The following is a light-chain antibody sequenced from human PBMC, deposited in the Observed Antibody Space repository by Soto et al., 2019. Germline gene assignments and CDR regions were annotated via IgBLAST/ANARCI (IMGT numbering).Light chain of an antibody. CDR2: SAS. J-gene: IGKJ2*01. Sequence: EIVMTHSPATLSVSPGERATLSCRASQSVNSNLAWYQQKPGQAPRLLIYSASTRVAGIPARFSGSGSGTAFSLTISSLQSEECAVDYCQQYNNRPPVTFGQGTKLEIK. CDR1: QSVNSN. CDR3: QQYNNRPPVT. V-gene: IGKV3-15*01.